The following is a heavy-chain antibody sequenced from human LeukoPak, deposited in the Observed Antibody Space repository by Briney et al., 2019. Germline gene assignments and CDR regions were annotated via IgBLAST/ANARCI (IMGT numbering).Heavy chain of an antibody. CDR3: AREWSSSGDSHCSH. CDR1: GYTFNNYA. J-gene: IGHJ4*02. V-gene: IGHV1-3*04. Sequence: ASVKVSCKASGYTFNNYAIHWVRQAPGQRLEWLGWINTGKGNTKYSQELRARFAITTDTSASTAYMELRSLTSDDTAIYYCAREWSSSGDSHCSHWGQGTAVIVSS. D-gene: IGHD2-15*01. CDR2: INTGKGNT.